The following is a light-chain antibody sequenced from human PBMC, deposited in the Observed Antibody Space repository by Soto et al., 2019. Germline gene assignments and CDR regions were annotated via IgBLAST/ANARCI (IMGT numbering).Light chain of an antibody. CDR1: QSLLHSNGYNY. V-gene: IGKV2-28*01. Sequence: DIVMTQSPLSLPVTPGETASISCRSSQSLLHSNGYNYLDWYLQKPGQSQQLLIYLGSTRAPGVPDRFSGSGSGTDFTLTISRVEAEYVGVYYCMRALQTPAFGPGNKVDIK. CDR3: MRALQTPA. CDR2: LGS. J-gene: IGKJ3*01.